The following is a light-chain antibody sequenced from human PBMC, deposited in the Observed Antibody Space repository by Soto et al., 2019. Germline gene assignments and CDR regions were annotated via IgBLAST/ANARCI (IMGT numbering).Light chain of an antibody. V-gene: IGKV1-5*01. J-gene: IGKJ5*01. CDR3: QQLNTYPIT. CDR2: AAS. CDR1: QSISTW. Sequence: DIQMTQSPSTLSASVGDRVTITCRAGQSISTWLAWYQQKPGQAPKLLISAASNLESGVPSRFSGSGSGTEFTLTISGLQPDDFATYYCQQLNTYPITFGQGTRLEIK.